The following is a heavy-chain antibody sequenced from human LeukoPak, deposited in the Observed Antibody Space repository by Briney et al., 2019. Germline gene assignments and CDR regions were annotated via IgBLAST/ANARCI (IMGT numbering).Heavy chain of an antibody. CDR3: AKGATVTMKYDYGMDV. V-gene: IGHV3-9*01. J-gene: IGHJ6*02. Sequence: GGSLRVSCAASGFTFDDYAMHWVRQAPGKGLEWVSGISWNSGSIGYADSVKGRFTISRDNAKNSLYLQMNSLRAEDTALYYCAKGATVTMKYDYGMDVWGQGTTVTVSS. CDR2: ISWNSGSI. D-gene: IGHD4-17*01. CDR1: GFTFDDYA.